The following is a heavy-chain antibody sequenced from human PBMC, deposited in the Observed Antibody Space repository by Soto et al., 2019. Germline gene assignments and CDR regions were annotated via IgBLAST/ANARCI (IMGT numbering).Heavy chain of an antibody. D-gene: IGHD5-12*01. Sequence: PGGSLRLSCAASGFTFSSYAMSWVRQAPGKGLEWVSAISGSGGSTYYADSVKGRFTISRDNSKNTLYLQMNSLRAEETAVYYCAAGGGYDYRPGYWGQGTLVTVSS. CDR1: GFTFSSYA. V-gene: IGHV3-23*01. CDR2: ISGSGGST. J-gene: IGHJ4*02. CDR3: AAGGGYDYRPGY.